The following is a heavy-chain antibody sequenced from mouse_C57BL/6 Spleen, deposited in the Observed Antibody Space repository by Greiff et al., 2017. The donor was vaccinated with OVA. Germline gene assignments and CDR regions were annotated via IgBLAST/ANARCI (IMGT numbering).Heavy chain of an antibody. V-gene: IGHV1-18*01. CDR2: INPNNGGT. CDR1: GYTFTDYN. D-gene: IGHD2-3*01. Sequence: EVKLMESGPELVKPGASVKIPCKASGYTFTDYNMDWVKQSHGKSLEWIGDINPNNGGTIYNQKFKGKATLTVDKSSSTAYMELRRLTSEDTAVYYCARGGYYPAWFAYWGQGTLVTVSA. J-gene: IGHJ3*01. CDR3: ARGGYYPAWFAY.